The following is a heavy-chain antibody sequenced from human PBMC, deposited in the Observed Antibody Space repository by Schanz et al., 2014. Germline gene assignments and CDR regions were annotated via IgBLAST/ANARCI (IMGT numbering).Heavy chain of an antibody. CDR1: GFSFGTYA. D-gene: IGHD3-22*01. CDR2: ISGTGGDDT. Sequence: EVKMVESGGGLVKPGGSLRLSCAASGFSFGTYAMSWVRQAPGKGLLWVSSISGTGGDDTYYADSVKGRFTISRDNSKNTLFLQMNSLRVEDSAIYYCAKDISDTSGKDDYWGQGTLVTVSS. V-gene: IGHV3-23*04. CDR3: AKDISDTSGKDDY. J-gene: IGHJ4*02.